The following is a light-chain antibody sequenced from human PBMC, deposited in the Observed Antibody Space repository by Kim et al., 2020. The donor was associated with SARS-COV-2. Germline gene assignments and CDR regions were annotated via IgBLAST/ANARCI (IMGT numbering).Light chain of an antibody. CDR3: QQYDNLPRAHA. J-gene: IGKJ2*01. V-gene: IGKV1-33*01. CDR1: QDISNY. Sequence: DIQMTQSPSSLSASVGDRGTITCQASQDISNYLNWYQQKPGKAPKLLIYDASNLETGVPSRFSGSGSGTDFTFTISSLQPEDIATYYCQQYDNLPRAHAFGQVTKLEI. CDR2: DAS.